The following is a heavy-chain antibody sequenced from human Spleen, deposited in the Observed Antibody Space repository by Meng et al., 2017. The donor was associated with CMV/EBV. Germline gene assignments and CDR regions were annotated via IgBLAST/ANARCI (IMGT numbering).Heavy chain of an antibody. V-gene: IGHV5-51*01. J-gene: IGHJ4*02. CDR3: ARQGDPDDYNNFSDY. CDR2: IYPGDSDT. Sequence: GGSLRLSCKGSGYSFTNYWIAWVRQMPGKGLEWMGIIYPGDSDTRYSPSFQGQVTISVDKSTSTAYPQWSSLKASDTAIYYCARQGDPDDYNNFSDYWGQGTLVTVSS. CDR1: GYSFTNYW. D-gene: IGHD5-24*01.